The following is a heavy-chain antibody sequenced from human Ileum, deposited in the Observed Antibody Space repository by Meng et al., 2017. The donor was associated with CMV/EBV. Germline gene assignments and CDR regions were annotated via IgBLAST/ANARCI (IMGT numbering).Heavy chain of an antibody. V-gene: IGHV3-23*01. D-gene: IGHD1-1*01. J-gene: IGHJ4*02. CDR3: ATEDWNADY. CDR1: GFSFSSYG. Sequence: RLSCAASGFSFSSYGMTWVRQAPGKGLAWVSGINTNGDSTYYADSVKGRFTISRDNSKNTLYLQMNSLRAADTAIYYCATEDWNADYWGQGTLVTVSS. CDR2: INTNGDST.